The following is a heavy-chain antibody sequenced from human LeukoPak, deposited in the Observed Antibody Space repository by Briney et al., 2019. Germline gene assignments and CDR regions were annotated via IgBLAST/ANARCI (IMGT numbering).Heavy chain of an antibody. CDR3: AKDLERYCSGGSCYGDY. CDR1: GFTFSSYA. CDR2: ISGSGGST. D-gene: IGHD2-15*01. V-gene: IGHV3-23*01. Sequence: GGSVRLSCADSGFTFSSYAMSWVRQAPGKGLEWVSAISGSGGSTYYADSVKGRFTISRDNSKNTLYLQMNSLRAEDTAVYYCAKDLERYCSGGSCYGDYWGQGTLVTVSS. J-gene: IGHJ4*02.